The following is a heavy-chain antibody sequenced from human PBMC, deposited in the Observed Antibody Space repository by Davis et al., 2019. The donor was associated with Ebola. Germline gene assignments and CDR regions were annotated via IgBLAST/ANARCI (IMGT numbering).Heavy chain of an antibody. CDR3: ARDRFGGDYFDY. V-gene: IGHV1-2*06. D-gene: IGHD3-16*01. CDR2: INPNSGGT. Sequence: ASVKVSCKASGYTFTGYYMHWVRQAPGQGLEWMGRINPNSGGTNYAQKFQGRVTMTRDTSISTAYMELSRLRSDDTAVYYCARDRFGGDYFDYWGQGTLVTVSS. CDR1: GYTFTGYY. J-gene: IGHJ4*02.